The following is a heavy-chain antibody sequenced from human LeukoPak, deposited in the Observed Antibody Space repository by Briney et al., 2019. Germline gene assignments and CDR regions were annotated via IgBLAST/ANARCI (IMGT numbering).Heavy chain of an antibody. J-gene: IGHJ4*02. CDR1: GFTFNTFN. CDR3: ARGHYDVLAASYKWTPDY. CDR2: ITSGGDYI. D-gene: IGHD3-9*01. Sequence: PGGSLRLSCAASGFTFNTFNMNWVRQAPGKGLEWVSSITSGGDYIYYADSVKGRFTTSRDNAKYSLSLQLNSLRVEDTAVYYCARGHYDVLAASYKWTPDYWGQGTLVTVSS. V-gene: IGHV3-21*01.